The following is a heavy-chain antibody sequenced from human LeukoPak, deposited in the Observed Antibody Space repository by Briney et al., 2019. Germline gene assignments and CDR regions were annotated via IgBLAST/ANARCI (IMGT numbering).Heavy chain of an antibody. D-gene: IGHD6-13*01. CDR2: INHSGST. Sequence: SETLSLTCAVYGGSFSGYYWSWIRQPPGKGLEWIGEINHSGSTNYNPSLKSRVTISVDTSKNQFSLKLSSVTAADTAVYYCARERNFYSSSWYYYFDYWGQGTLVTVSS. J-gene: IGHJ4*02. CDR3: ARERNFYSSSWYYYFDY. V-gene: IGHV4-34*01. CDR1: GGSFSGYY.